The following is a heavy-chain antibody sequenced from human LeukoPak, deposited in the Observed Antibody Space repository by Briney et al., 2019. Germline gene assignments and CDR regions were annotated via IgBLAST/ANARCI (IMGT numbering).Heavy chain of an antibody. J-gene: IGHJ3*02. Sequence: ASVKASCKASGYTFTSYCISWVRQAPGQGLEWMGWINPYNGTTNYAQNLQGRVTMTTDTSTSTAYMELSSLRSDEPAVYYCARYGESGSDAFDIWGEGKMVTVSS. CDR3: ARYGESGSDAFDI. V-gene: IGHV1-18*01. CDR1: GYTFTSYC. D-gene: IGHD4-17*01. CDR2: INPYNGTT.